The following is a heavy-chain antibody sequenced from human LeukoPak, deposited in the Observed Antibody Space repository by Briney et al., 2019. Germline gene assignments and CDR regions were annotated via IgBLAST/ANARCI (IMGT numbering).Heavy chain of an antibody. Sequence: TGGSLRLSCAGSGFSFRRFWMTWVRQAPGRGLEWVANINGDGDGKRYADSVKDRFTISRDNARSLVFLQIHSLRDEDTAPYYCARDSSPDSATTYYDALDMWGQGTMVTVSS. J-gene: IGHJ3*02. CDR3: ARDSSPDSATTYYDALDM. V-gene: IGHV3-7*01. CDR2: INGDGDGK. CDR1: GFSFRRFW. D-gene: IGHD1-1*01.